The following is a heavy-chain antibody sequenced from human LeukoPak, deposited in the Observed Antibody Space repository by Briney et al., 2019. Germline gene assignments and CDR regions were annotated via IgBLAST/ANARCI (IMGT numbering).Heavy chain of an antibody. V-gene: IGHV3-30-3*01. D-gene: IGHD1-1*01. J-gene: IGHJ3*02. Sequence: GGSLRLSCAASGFTFSSYAMHWVRQAPGKGLEWVAVISYDGSNKYYADSVKGRFTISRDNSKNTLYLQMNGLRAEDTAVYYCARGVANWNDASSGVFDIWGQGTMVTVSS. CDR1: GFTFSSYA. CDR2: ISYDGSNK. CDR3: ARGVANWNDASSGVFDI.